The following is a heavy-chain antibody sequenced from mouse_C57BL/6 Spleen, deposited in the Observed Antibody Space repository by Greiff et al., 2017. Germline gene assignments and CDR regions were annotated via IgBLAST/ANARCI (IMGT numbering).Heavy chain of an antibody. CDR2: IDPETGGT. CDR1: GYTFTDYE. D-gene: IGHD2-12*01. Sequence: QVHVKQSGAELVRPGASVTLSCKASGYTFTDYEMHWVKQTPVHGLEWIGAIDPETGGTAYNQKFKGKAILTADKSSSTAYMELRGLTSEDSAVYYCTRPLYDGYAMDYWGQGTSVTVSS. CDR3: TRPLYDGYAMDY. J-gene: IGHJ4*01. V-gene: IGHV1-15*01.